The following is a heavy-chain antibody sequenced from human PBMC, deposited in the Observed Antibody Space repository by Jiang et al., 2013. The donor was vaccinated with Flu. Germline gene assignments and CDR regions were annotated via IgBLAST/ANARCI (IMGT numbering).Heavy chain of an antibody. CDR1: GGSISSYY. Sequence: TLSLTCTVSGGSISSYYWSWVRQPAGKGLEWIGRIYTSGSTNYNPSLKSRATMSVDTSKNQFSLKLSSVTAADTAVYYCARDLMITFGGVSSWLALGGIWGQGTLVTVSS. J-gene: IGHJ4*02. CDR3: ARDLMITFGGVSSWLALGGI. V-gene: IGHV4-4*07. D-gene: IGHD3-16*01. CDR2: IYTSGST.